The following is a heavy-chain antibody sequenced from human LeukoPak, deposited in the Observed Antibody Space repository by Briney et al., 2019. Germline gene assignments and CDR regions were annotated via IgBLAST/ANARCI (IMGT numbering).Heavy chain of an antibody. J-gene: IGHJ4*02. CDR1: EFTFSTYW. V-gene: IGHV3-74*01. CDR3: ASGYSSDYGGNVY. Sequence: PGGSLRLSCAASEFTFSTYWMHWVRQAPGKGLVWVSRINSDGSSTNYADSVKGRFTISRDNAKNTLYLQMNSLSIEDTAVYYCASGYSSDYGGNVYWGRGTLVTVSS. CDR2: INSDGSST. D-gene: IGHD4-23*01.